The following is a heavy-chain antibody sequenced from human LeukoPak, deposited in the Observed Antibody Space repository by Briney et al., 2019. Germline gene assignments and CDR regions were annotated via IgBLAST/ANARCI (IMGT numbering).Heavy chain of an antibody. Sequence: GGSLRLSCAASGFTFSGFSLNWVRQAPGKGLEWISNIRGSGSDMYYADSVKGRFTISRDNSKNTLYLQMNSLRAEDTAVYYCARDPRYCSSTSCYAFDIWGQGTMVTVSS. CDR3: ARDPRYCSSTSCYAFDI. V-gene: IGHV3-21*05. CDR2: IRGSGSDM. J-gene: IGHJ3*02. D-gene: IGHD2-2*01. CDR1: GFTFSGFS.